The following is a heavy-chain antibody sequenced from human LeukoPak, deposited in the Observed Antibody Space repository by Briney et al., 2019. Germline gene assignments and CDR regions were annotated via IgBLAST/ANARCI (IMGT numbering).Heavy chain of an antibody. J-gene: IGHJ5*02. Sequence: SETLSLTCAVYGGSFSGYYWSWIRQPPGKGLEWIGEINHSGSTNYNPSLKSRVTISVDTSKNQFSLKLSSVTAADTAVYYCARDRAVTQDWVEFDPWGQGTLSTVSS. CDR2: INHSGST. V-gene: IGHV4-34*01. CDR1: GGSFSGYY. CDR3: ARDRAVTQDWVEFDP. D-gene: IGHD4-17*01.